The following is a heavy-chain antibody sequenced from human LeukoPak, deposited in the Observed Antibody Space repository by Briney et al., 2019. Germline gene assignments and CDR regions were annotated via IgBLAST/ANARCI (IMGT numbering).Heavy chain of an antibody. J-gene: IGHJ3*02. D-gene: IGHD6-25*01. CDR2: ISGSGGST. CDR1: GFTFSSYA. Sequence: PGGSLRLSCAASGFTFSSYAMSWVRQAPGKGLEWVSAISGSGGSTYHADSVKGRFTISRDNSKNTLYLQMNSLRAEDTAVYYCAKEWGRGESIAAVAFDIWGQGTMVTVSS. V-gene: IGHV3-23*01. CDR3: AKEWGRGESIAAVAFDI.